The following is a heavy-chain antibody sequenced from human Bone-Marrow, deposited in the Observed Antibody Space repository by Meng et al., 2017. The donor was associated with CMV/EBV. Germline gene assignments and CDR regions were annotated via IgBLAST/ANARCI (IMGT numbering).Heavy chain of an antibody. CDR2: ISSNGGST. CDR1: GFTFSSYW. CDR3: AKAPGRYYDFWSGYYGFGVDY. D-gene: IGHD3-3*01. Sequence: GGSLRLSCAASGFTFSSYWMSWVRQAPGKGLEYVSAISSNGGSTYYADSVKGRFTISRDNSKNTLYLQMNSLRAEDTAVYYCAKAPGRYYDFWSGYYGFGVDYWGQGTLVTVSS. V-gene: IGHV3-64*02. J-gene: IGHJ4*02.